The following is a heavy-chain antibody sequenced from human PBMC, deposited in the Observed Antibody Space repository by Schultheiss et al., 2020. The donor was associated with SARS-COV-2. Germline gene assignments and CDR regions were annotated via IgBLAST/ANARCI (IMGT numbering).Heavy chain of an antibody. CDR3: ARNDDTAMVEGLDY. Sequence: GESLKISCAASGFTFSSYSMNWVRQAPGKGLEWVSAISGSGGSTYYAYSVKGRFTISRDNAKNSLYLQMNSLRAEDTAVYYCARNDDTAMVEGLDYWGQGTLVTVSS. CDR1: GFTFSSYS. D-gene: IGHD5-18*01. J-gene: IGHJ4*02. CDR2: ISGSGGST. V-gene: IGHV3-21*04.